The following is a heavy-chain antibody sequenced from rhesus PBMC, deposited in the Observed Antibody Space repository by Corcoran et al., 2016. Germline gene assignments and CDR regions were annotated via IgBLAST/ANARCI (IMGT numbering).Heavy chain of an antibody. CDR2: NNGNSGRT. D-gene: IGHD5-42*01. V-gene: IGHV4-80*01. Sequence: QVQLQESGPGLVKPSETLSLTCAVSGGSFSTYWWTWIRQPPGRGLEWIGENNGNSGRTTYHPSLDSRVPISKAASKNQFSLKLNSVPAADTAVYYCARYKGYSGYNYMYWGQGVLVTVSS. CDR1: GGSFSTYW. CDR3: ARYKGYSGYNYMY. J-gene: IGHJ4*01.